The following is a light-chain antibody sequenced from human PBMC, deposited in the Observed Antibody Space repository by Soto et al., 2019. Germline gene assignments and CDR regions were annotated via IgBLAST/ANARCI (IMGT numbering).Light chain of an antibody. CDR1: SSNIGSKP. Sequence: QPVLTQPPSASGTPGQRVTISCSGSSSNIGSKPINWYQHLPGTAPKLLIFTNDRRPSGVPDRFSGSKSGTSGSLAITGLQSDDEADYYCATWDDSLKGPVFGGGTKLTVL. J-gene: IGLJ3*02. CDR3: ATWDDSLKGPV. V-gene: IGLV1-44*01. CDR2: TND.